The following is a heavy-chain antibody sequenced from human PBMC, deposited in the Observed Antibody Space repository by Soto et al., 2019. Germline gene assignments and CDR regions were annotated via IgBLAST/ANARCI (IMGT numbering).Heavy chain of an antibody. D-gene: IGHD1-7*01. J-gene: IGHJ6*02. CDR3: ARSTSVEPELQAPHYYYGMDV. Sequence: GASVKVSCKASGYTFTSYGISWVRQAPGQGLEWMGWISAYNGNTNYAQKLQGRVTMTTDTSTSTAYMELRSLRSDDTAVYYCARSTSVEPELQAPHYYYGMDVWGQGTTVTVSS. CDR1: GYTFTSYG. CDR2: ISAYNGNT. V-gene: IGHV1-18*01.